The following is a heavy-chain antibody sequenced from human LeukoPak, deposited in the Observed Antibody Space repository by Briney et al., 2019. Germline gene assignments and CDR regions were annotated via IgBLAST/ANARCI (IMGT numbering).Heavy chain of an antibody. Sequence: SETLSLTCTVSGGSINNYYWNWIRQPPGKGLEWIGCIYYSGSTNYNPSLKSRVTISVDTSKNQFSLRLSSVTAADTAVYYCARLDGYSSGWFDYWGQGTLVTVSS. CDR3: ARLDGYSSGWFDY. V-gene: IGHV4-59*08. CDR1: GGSINNYY. D-gene: IGHD6-19*01. J-gene: IGHJ4*02. CDR2: IYYSGST.